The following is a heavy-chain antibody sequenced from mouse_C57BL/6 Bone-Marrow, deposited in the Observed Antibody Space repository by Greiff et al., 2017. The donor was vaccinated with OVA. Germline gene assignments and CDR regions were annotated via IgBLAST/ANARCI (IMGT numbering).Heavy chain of an antibody. Sequence: EVKLVESGGDLVKPGGSLKLSCAASGFTFSSYGMSWVRQTPDERLEWVATISSGGSYTYYPDSVKGRFTISRDNAKNTLYLQMSSLKSEDTAMYYCARQIYYDYYFDYWGQGTTLTVSS. CDR2: ISSGGSYT. CDR1: GFTFSSYG. V-gene: IGHV5-6*01. D-gene: IGHD2-4*01. J-gene: IGHJ2*01. CDR3: ARQIYYDYYFDY.